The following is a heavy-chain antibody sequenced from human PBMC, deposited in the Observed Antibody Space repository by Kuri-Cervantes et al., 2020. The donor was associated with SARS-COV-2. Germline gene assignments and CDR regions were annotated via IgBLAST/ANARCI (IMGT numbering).Heavy chain of an antibody. CDR2: VYHGGGT. J-gene: IGHJ4*02. CDR3: ARHYCTAPTCQWKTYFNY. Sequence: SQTLSLTCAVSGYSISNGYYWGWIRQPPGKGLEWIGSVYHGGGTYYNPSLKSRVAISVDTSKNHFSLDLSSVTAADTAVYYCARHYCTAPTCQWKTYFNYWGQRTRVTVSS. CDR1: GYSISNGYY. V-gene: IGHV4-38-2*01. D-gene: IGHD2-8*02.